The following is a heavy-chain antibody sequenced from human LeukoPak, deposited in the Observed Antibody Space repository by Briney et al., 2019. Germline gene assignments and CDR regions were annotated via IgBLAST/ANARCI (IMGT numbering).Heavy chain of an antibody. V-gene: IGHV4-59*01. CDR2: IYYSGST. CDR1: GGSISSYY. Sequence: SETLSLTCTVSGGSISSYYWSWIRQPPGKGLEWIGYIYYSGSTNYSPSLKSRVTISVDTSKNQFSLKLSSVTAADTAVYYCARAKELLWFGELLPLIHFDYWGQGTLVTASS. J-gene: IGHJ4*02. CDR3: ARAKELLWFGELLPLIHFDY. D-gene: IGHD3-10*01.